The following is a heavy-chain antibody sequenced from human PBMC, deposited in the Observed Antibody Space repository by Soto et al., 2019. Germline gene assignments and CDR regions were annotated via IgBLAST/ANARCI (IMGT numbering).Heavy chain of an antibody. CDR1: GGSFSGYY. J-gene: IGHJ5*02. CDR3: AGRITGTTEAWWFDP. D-gene: IGHD1-7*01. CDR2: INHSGST. Sequence: SETLSLTCAVYGGSFSGYYWSWIRQPPGKGLEWIGEINHSGSTNYNPSLKSRVTISVDTSKNQFSLKLSSVTAADTAVYYCAGRITGTTEAWWFDPWGQGTLVTVSS. V-gene: IGHV4-34*01.